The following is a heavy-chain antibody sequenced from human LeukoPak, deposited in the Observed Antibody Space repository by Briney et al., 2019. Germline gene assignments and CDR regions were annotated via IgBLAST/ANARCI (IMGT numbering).Heavy chain of an antibody. J-gene: IGHJ6*02. CDR2: IYYSGST. CDR3: ARLPTGTMDV. CDR1: GGSISSSYW. D-gene: IGHD1-14*01. Sequence: SETLSLTCAVSGGSISSSYWWSWVRQPPGKGLEWIGSIYYSGSTYYNPSLKSRVTISVDTSKNQFSLKLSSVTAADTAVYYCARLPTGTMDVWGQGTTVTVSS. V-gene: IGHV4-39*01.